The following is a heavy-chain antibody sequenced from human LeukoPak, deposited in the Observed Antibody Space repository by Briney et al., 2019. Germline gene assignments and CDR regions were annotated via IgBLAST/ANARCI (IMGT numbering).Heavy chain of an antibody. CDR1: GFTFTSSA. CDR3: AASPDYYDSSGYSYYFDY. Sequence: PSVTVSCKPSGFTFTSSAVQWVRRARGQRLEWIGWIVVGSGNTNYAQKFQERVTITRDMSTSTAYMELSSLRSEDTGVYYCAASPDYYDSSGYSYYFDYWGQGTLVTVSS. CDR2: IVVGSGNT. V-gene: IGHV1-58*01. J-gene: IGHJ4*02. D-gene: IGHD3-22*01.